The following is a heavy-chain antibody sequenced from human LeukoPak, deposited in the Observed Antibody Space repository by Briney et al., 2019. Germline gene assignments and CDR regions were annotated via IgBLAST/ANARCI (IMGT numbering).Heavy chain of an antibody. D-gene: IGHD3-22*01. CDR3: ARNTSGFKLGDAFDI. CDR1: GFTFSSYA. CDR2: ISGSAYST. Sequence: GGSLRLSCAASGFTFSSYAMTWVRQAPGKGLEWISAISGSAYSTSYADSVKGRFTISRDNSKNTLYLQMNSLRAEDTAIYYCARNTSGFKLGDAFDIWGQGTMATVSS. V-gene: IGHV3-23*01. J-gene: IGHJ3*02.